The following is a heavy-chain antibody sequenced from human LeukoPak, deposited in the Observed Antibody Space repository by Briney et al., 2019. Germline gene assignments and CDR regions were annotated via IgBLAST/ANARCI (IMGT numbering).Heavy chain of an antibody. Sequence: GGSLTLSCAASGFTFSSSWMYWVRQAPGKGLVWVSRINSDESITTYADSVKGRFTISRDNAKNTLYLQMNSLRAEDTAVYYCARGLVPGFLDYWGQGTPVTVSS. CDR3: ARGLVPGFLDY. D-gene: IGHD4-11*01. V-gene: IGHV3-74*01. J-gene: IGHJ4*02. CDR1: GFTFSSSW. CDR2: INSDESIT.